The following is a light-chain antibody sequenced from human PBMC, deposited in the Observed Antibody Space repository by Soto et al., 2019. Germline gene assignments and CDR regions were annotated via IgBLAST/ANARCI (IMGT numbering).Light chain of an antibody. CDR3: QSYCSSLTGWV. CDR1: SSDIGTGYD. Sequence: QSALTHPPSVSGAPGQRVTISCTGSSSDIGTGYDVHWYQKLPGTAPKLLIYANSNRPSGVPDRFSASKSGTSASLVITGLQAEDEADYYCQSYCSSLTGWVFGGGTKLTVL. V-gene: IGLV1-40*01. CDR2: ANS. J-gene: IGLJ3*02.